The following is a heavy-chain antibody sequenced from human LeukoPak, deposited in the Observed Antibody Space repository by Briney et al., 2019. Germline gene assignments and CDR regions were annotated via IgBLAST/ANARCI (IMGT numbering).Heavy chain of an antibody. Sequence: PSETLSLTCTVSGGSISNNNYYWSWIRQPPGKGLEWIGEINHSGSTNYNPSLKSRVTISVDTSKNQFSLKLSSVTAADTAVYYCARAGRSRLIVVVPAAPDYWGQGTLVTVSS. CDR1: GGSISNNNYY. J-gene: IGHJ4*02. V-gene: IGHV4-39*07. D-gene: IGHD2-2*01. CDR3: ARAGRSRLIVVVPAAPDY. CDR2: INHSGST.